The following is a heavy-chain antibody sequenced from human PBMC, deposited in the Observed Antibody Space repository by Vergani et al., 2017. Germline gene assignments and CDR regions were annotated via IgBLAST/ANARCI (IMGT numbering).Heavy chain of an antibody. CDR2: INHSGST. Sequence: QVQLQQWGAGLLKPSETLSLTCAVYGGSFSGYYWSWIRQPPGKGLEWIGEINHSGSTNYNPSLKSRVTISVDTSKNQFSLKLSSVTAADTAVYYCARRGGTTKYGMDVWGQGTTVTVSS. CDR1: GGSFSGYY. V-gene: IGHV4-34*01. J-gene: IGHJ6*02. D-gene: IGHD1-7*01. CDR3: ARRGGTTKYGMDV.